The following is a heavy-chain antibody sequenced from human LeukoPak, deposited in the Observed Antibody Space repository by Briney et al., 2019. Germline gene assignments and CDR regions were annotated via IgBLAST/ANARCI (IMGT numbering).Heavy chain of an antibody. J-gene: IGHJ4*02. V-gene: IGHV3-23*01. Sequence: QPGGSLRLSCAASGFTFSSYTMSWVRQAPGKGLEWVSAIGGIGDDTYYADSVKGRFTISRDNSKNTVYLQMNSLGADDAAVYSCAKDRISRDGMRNFDYWGRGTLVTVSS. CDR1: GFTFSSYT. CDR3: AKDRISRDGMRNFDY. CDR2: IGGIGDDT. D-gene: IGHD5-24*01.